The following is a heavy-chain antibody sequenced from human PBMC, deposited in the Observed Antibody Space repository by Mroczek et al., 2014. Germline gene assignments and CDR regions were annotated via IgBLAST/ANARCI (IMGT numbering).Heavy chain of an antibody. CDR3: ARDQYMAMVTPRSAFDI. CDR2: IIPIFGTA. Sequence: VQLVQSGAEVKKPGSSVKVSCKASGGTFSSYAISWVRQAPGQGLEWMGGIIPIFGTANYAQKFQGRVTITADESTSTAYMELSSLRSEDTAVYYCARDQYMAMVTPRSAFDIWGQGTMVTVSS. CDR1: GGTFSSYA. D-gene: IGHD5-18*01. V-gene: IGHV1-69*12. J-gene: IGHJ3*02.